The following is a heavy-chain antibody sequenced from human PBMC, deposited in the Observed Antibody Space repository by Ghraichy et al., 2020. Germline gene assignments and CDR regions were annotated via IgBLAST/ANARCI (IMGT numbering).Heavy chain of an antibody. Sequence: SVKVSCKASGGTFSSYTISWVRQAPGQGLEWMGRIIPILGIANYAQKFQGRVTITADKSTSTAYMELSSLRPEDTAVYYCASRSVVPAASLTYYYYGMDVWGQGTTVTVSS. CDR3: ASRSVVPAASLTYYYYGMDV. CDR2: IIPILGIA. D-gene: IGHD2-2*01. CDR1: GGTFSSYT. J-gene: IGHJ6*02. V-gene: IGHV1-69*02.